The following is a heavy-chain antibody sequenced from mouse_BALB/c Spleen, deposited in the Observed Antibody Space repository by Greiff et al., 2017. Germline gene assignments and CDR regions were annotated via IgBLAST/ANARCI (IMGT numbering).Heavy chain of an antibody. J-gene: IGHJ3*01. CDR2: ISNGGGST. V-gene: IGHV5-12-2*01. D-gene: IGHD6-1*01. CDR3: ARRDISLFAY. CDR1: GFTFSSYT. Sequence: EVMLVESGGGLVQPGGSLKLSCAASGFTFSSYTMSWVRQTPEKRLEWVAYISNGGGSTYYPDTVKGRFTISRDNAKNTLYLQMSSLKSEDTAMYYCARRDISLFAYWGQGTLVTVSA.